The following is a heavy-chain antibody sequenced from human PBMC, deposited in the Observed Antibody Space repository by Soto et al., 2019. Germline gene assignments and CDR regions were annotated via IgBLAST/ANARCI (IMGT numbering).Heavy chain of an antibody. CDR1: GYTFTGYY. Sequence: ASVKVSCKASGYTFTGYYMHWVRQAPGQGLEWMGWINPNSGGTNYAQKFQGRVTMTRDTSISTAYMELSRLRSDDTAVYYCARAAVGYSYPNAFDIWGQGTMVTVSS. D-gene: IGHD5-18*01. V-gene: IGHV1-2*02. CDR3: ARAAVGYSYPNAFDI. J-gene: IGHJ3*02. CDR2: INPNSGGT.